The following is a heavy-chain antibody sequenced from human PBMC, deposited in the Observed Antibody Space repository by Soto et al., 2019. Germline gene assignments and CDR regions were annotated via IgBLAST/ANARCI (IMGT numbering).Heavy chain of an antibody. D-gene: IGHD2-2*01. CDR3: ARLHLPALQGAFDM. J-gene: IGHJ3*02. V-gene: IGHV4-4*07. CDR1: GGSINSDY. CDR2: ISTSGRT. Sequence: QVQLQESGPGLVKPSETLSLTCSVSGGSINSDYWTWIRQSAGKGLEWIGRISTSGRTTYNPALKSRVTMSIDTSRNQFSLTLISVTAADTPLYYCARLHLPALQGAFDMCGQGTMVTVSS.